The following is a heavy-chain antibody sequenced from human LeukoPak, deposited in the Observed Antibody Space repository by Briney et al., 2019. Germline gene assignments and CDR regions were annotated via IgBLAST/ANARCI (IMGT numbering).Heavy chain of an antibody. CDR2: IFYSGNT. J-gene: IGHJ4*02. CDR3: ARWQYWDTGGYFDY. V-gene: IGHV4-31*03. CDR1: GGSISGGAYY. Sequence: KASQTLSLTCTVSGGSISGGAYYWSWIRQHPGKGLEWIAYIFYSGNTYYNSSLKSRVTISVDTSKNQFSLKLSSVTAADTAVYYCARWQYWDTGGYFDYWGQGTLVTVSS. D-gene: IGHD2-8*02.